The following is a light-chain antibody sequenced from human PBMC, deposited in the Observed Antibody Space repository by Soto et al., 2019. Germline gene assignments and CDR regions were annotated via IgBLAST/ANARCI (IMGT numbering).Light chain of an antibody. Sequence: IVMTQSPATLSVSPGERATLSCRASQSINSNLAWYQQKPGQAPRLLMFRASIRATGFPARFSGSGSGTEFNITISSLQSEDSAIYYCQQHNNWPRATFGGGTKVEIK. CDR2: RAS. J-gene: IGKJ4*01. CDR3: QQHNNWPRAT. V-gene: IGKV3-15*01. CDR1: QSINSN.